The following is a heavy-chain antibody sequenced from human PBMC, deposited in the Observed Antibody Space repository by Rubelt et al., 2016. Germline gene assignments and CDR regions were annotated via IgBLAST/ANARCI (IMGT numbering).Heavy chain of an antibody. J-gene: IGHJ5*02. CDR3: ARGSSSRWYRGSWFDP. V-gene: IGHV4-34*01. D-gene: IGHD6-13*01. CDR1: GGSFSGYY. Sequence: QVQLQQWGAGLLKPSETLSLTCAVYGGSFSGYYWSWIRQPPGKGLEWIGEINHSGSTNYNPSLKVRVPQSVGTSKNQFDLELRSVTAADTAVDYWARGSSSRWYRGSWFDPWGQGTLVTVSS. CDR2: INHSGST.